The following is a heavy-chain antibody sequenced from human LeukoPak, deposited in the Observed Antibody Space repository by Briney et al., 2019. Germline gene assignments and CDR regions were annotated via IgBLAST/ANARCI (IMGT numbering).Heavy chain of an antibody. J-gene: IGHJ4*02. CDR2: ISAYNGNT. CDR3: ARETFTTVSSDY. D-gene: IGHD4-11*01. V-gene: IGHV1-18*04. CDR1: GYTFTGYY. Sequence: GASVKVSCKASGYTFTGYYMHWVRQAPGQGLEWMGWISAYNGNTNYAQKLQGRVTMTTDTSTSTAYMELRSLRSDDTAVYYCARETFTTVSSDYWGQGTLVTVSS.